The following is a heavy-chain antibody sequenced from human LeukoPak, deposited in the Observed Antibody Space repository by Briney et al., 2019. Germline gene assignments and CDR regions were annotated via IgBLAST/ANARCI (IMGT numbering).Heavy chain of an antibody. CDR1: GYTFTSYA. CDR2: INAGNGNT. CDR3: AVDSPSRGFDP. D-gene: IGHD3-22*01. J-gene: IGHJ5*02. V-gene: IGHV1-3*03. Sequence: GASVKVSCKASGYTFTSYAMHWVRQAPGQRLEWMGWINAGNGNTKYSQEFQGRVTITRDTSAGTAYMELSSLRSEDMAVYYCAVDSPSRGFDPWGQGTLVTVSS.